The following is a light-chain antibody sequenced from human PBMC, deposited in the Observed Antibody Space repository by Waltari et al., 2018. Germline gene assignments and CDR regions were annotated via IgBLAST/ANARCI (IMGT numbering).Light chain of an antibody. CDR1: QSLVNTNGNKY. CDR3: GQGTHLPYS. CDR2: GAS. Sequence: VVMPLPPLSLPISPGHPASVSSTSSQSLVNTNGNKYLSWYQQKPGQAPRRLIYGASNQDTGVPDRFSGSGSGTDYTLKISRVEAEDVGVYYCGQGTHLPYSFGQGTKVEI. V-gene: IGKV2-30*01. J-gene: IGKJ2*03.